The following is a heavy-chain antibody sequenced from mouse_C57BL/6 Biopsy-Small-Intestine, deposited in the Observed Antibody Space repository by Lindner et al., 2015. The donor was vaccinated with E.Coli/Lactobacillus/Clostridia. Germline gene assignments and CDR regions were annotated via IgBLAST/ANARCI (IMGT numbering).Heavy chain of an antibody. CDR1: GFNIRDDY. Sequence: VQLQESGAELVRPGASVKLSCTASGFNIRDDYIHWMRQRPEQGLEWIGRIGPANGDTKYVPKFQDKATITADTSSNTAYLQLSSLTSEDTAVYYCAARGEYDWGQGTTLTVSS. D-gene: IGHD5-2*01. V-gene: IGHV14-4*01. CDR3: AARGEYD. CDR2: IGPANGDT. J-gene: IGHJ2*01.